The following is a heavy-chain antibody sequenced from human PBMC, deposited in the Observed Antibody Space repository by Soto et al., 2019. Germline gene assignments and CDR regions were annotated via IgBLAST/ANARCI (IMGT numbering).Heavy chain of an antibody. CDR1: GYTFSGFY. V-gene: IGHV1-2*02. Sequence: ASVKVSCKASGYTFSGFYMHWVRQAPGQGLEWMGWINPNSGGTKSAEKFQGRVTMTRDTSISTAYMELSRLTSDDTAVYYCASAAVTGTAGLDFWGQGTQGTVSS. CDR3: ASAAVTGTAGLDF. CDR2: INPNSGGT. D-gene: IGHD6-19*01. J-gene: IGHJ4*02.